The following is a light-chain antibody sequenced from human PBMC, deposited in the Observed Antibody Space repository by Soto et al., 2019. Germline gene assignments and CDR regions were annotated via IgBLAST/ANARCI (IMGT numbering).Light chain of an antibody. CDR2: EGS. V-gene: IGLV2-23*01. Sequence: QSALTQPASVSGSPGQSITISCTGTSSDVGSYNLVSWYQQHPGKAPKLMIYEGSKRPSGVSNRFSGSKSGNTASLTISGLQAEDEADYYCCSNAGSSLYVFGTGTKLTVL. J-gene: IGLJ1*01. CDR1: SSDVGSYNL. CDR3: CSNAGSSLYV.